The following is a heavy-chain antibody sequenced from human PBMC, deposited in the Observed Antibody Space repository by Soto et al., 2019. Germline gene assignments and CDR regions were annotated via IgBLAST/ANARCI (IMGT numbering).Heavy chain of an antibody. D-gene: IGHD2-15*01. J-gene: IGHJ3*01. Sequence: QVKLVQSGAEVKKPGASMKVSCKASGYTFSDYYMHWVRQAPGQGLECMGWISPNNGATNYAQKFQDRVTMTKDAYNTTAYMELSRLRSDETAVYYCARRGEFCSNGSCNSSLGDAFDVWGQGPTVTVSS. CDR1: GYTFSDYY. V-gene: IGHV1-2*02. CDR3: ARRGEFCSNGSCNSSLGDAFDV. CDR2: ISPNNGAT.